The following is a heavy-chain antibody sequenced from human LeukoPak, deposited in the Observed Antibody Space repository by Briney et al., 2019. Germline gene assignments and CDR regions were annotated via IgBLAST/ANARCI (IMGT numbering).Heavy chain of an antibody. D-gene: IGHD3-10*01. V-gene: IGHV3-30*04. CDR3: ARVRRFGEPSPLLDV. CDR2: ISHDGSNK. J-gene: IGHJ6*04. Sequence: GRSLRLSCAASGFTFSSYAMHWVRQAPGKGLEWVAVISHDGSNKYYADSVKGRFTISRDNSKNTLYLQMNSLRAEDTAVYYCARVRRFGEPSPLLDVWGKGTTVTVSS. CDR1: GFTFSSYA.